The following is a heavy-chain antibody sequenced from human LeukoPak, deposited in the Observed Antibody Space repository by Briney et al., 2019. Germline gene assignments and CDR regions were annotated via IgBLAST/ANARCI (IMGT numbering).Heavy chain of an antibody. J-gene: IGHJ4*02. CDR3: ASGADFGFDY. CDR2: INHSGST. CDR1: GGSFSGYY. V-gene: IGHV4-34*01. D-gene: IGHD3-3*01. Sequence: SETLSLTCAVYGGSFSGYYWSWIRQPPGKGLEWIGEINHSGSTNYNPSLKSRVTISVDTSKNQFSLKLSSVTAADTAVYYCASGADFGFDYWGQGTLVTVSS.